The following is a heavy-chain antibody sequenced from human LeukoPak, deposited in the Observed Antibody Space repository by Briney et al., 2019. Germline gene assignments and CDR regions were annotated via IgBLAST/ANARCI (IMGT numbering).Heavy chain of an antibody. Sequence: PSQTLSLTCTVSGGSISSGGYYWSWIRQPPGKGLEWIGYIYYSGSAYYNPSLKSRVNISADTSKNQFSLRLSSVTAADTAVYYCAKVRSPYSSTWSGLDWGQGTLVTVSS. CDR2: IYYSGSA. CDR3: AKVRSPYSSTWSGLD. V-gene: IGHV4-31*03. D-gene: IGHD6-13*01. J-gene: IGHJ4*02. CDR1: GGSISSGGYY.